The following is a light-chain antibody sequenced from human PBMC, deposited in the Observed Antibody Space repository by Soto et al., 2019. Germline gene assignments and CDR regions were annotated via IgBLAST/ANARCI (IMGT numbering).Light chain of an antibody. J-gene: IGKJ1*01. Sequence: DIQMTQSRSTLSGSVGDRVTITCRASQTISSWLAWYQQKPGKAPKLLIYKASTLKSGVPSRFSGSGSGTELTLTISSLQPDDFATYYCQHYNSYSEAFGQGTKVDIK. CDR1: QTISSW. CDR3: QHYNSYSEA. CDR2: KAS. V-gene: IGKV1-5*03.